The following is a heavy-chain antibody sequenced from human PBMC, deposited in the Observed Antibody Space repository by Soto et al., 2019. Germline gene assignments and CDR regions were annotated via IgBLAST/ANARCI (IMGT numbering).Heavy chain of an antibody. D-gene: IGHD2-21*01. CDR2: IYYSGST. CDR3: ARLLFKSGGGYY. Sequence: PSETLSLTCTVSGGSISSSGHFWGWILQPPGKGLECIGTIYYSGSTYYNPSLKSRVTVSVDTSKNQFSLKLTSVTAADTAVYYCARLLFKSGGGYYWGQGTLVTVSS. J-gene: IGHJ4*02. CDR1: GGSISSSGHF. V-gene: IGHV4-39*01.